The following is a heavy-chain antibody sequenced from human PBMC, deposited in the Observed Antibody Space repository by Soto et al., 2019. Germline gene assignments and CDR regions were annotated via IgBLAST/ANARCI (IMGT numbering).Heavy chain of an antibody. J-gene: IGHJ6*02. CDR1: GGTFSNYA. D-gene: IGHD3-22*01. Sequence: SVKVSCKASGGTFSNYAISWVRQAPGQGLEWMGGIIPIFGTANYAQKFQGRVTITADESTSTAYMELSSLRSEDTAVYYCARDSITMIVVVPDYGMDVWGQGTTVTVSS. CDR2: IIPIFGTA. CDR3: ARDSITMIVVVPDYGMDV. V-gene: IGHV1-69*13.